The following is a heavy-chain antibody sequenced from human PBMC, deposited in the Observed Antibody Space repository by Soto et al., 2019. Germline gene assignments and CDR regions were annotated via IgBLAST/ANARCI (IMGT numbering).Heavy chain of an antibody. CDR2: IKERSDI. CDR3: AISQDRGGRTTFIY. D-gene: IGHD3-16*01. V-gene: IGHV3-9*01. J-gene: IGHJ4*02. CDR1: VFPFDDNR. Sequence: GRALRLACAFSVFPFDDNRMQWVRQGPEKGLEWVSGIKERSDIGYADSEKGGSTISRDNADNSLYLQMNSLRAEDTALYYCAISQDRGGRTTFIYWGQGTQVTVSS.